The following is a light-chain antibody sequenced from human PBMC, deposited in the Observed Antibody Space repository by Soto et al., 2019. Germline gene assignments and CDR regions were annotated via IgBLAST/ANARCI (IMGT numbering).Light chain of an antibody. V-gene: IGKV1-5*01. CDR1: QSISRR. J-gene: IGKJ5*01. CDR2: DAY. Sequence: DIQMTQSPSALSASVGDRVTITCRASQSISRRLAWYQQKPGKAPEIMISDAYSLESGVQSRFSGSGSGTEFTLTINSLQADDFATYYCKQHNSFSITFGQGTRLEIK. CDR3: KQHNSFSIT.